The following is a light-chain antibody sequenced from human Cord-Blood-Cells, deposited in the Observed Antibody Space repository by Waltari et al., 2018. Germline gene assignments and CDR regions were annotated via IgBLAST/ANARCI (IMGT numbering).Light chain of an antibody. V-gene: IGLV3-1*01. CDR1: QFGHKY. CDR2: QDS. Sequence: SYELTQPPSVSVSPGQTASITCSGDQFGHKYACWYQQKPGQSPVLVIYQDSKRPSGIPERFAGSNSGNTATLTISGTQAMDEADYYCQAWDSSTEVFGTGTKVTVL. J-gene: IGLJ1*01. CDR3: QAWDSSTEV.